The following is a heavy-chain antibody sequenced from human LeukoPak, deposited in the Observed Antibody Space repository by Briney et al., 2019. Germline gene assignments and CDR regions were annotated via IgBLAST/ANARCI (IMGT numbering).Heavy chain of an antibody. CDR3: ARENSGSYREFDY. J-gene: IGHJ4*02. CDR2: IYPSGST. D-gene: IGHD1-26*01. Sequence: ETQSLTCTVSSDSISIYYWTWIRQSAGRALECIGRIYPSGSTNYNPSLKSRVTMSVDTSKNQFSLKLSSVTAADTAVYYCARENSGSYREFDYWGQGTLVTVSS. V-gene: IGHV4-4*07. CDR1: SDSISIYY.